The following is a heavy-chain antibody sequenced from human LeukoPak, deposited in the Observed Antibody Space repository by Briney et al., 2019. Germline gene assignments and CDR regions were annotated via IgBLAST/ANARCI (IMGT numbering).Heavy chain of an antibody. CDR3: VRDYGFDI. CDR1: GFTFDDYA. J-gene: IGHJ3*02. Sequence: GRSLRLSCAAAGFTFDDYAMHWYRQVPGKGLEWVSGISWNSDTIVYADSVKGRFTISRDNAKNTLYLQMNSLRADDTAIYYCVRDYGFDIWGQGTMVTVSS. V-gene: IGHV3-9*01. CDR2: ISWNSDTI.